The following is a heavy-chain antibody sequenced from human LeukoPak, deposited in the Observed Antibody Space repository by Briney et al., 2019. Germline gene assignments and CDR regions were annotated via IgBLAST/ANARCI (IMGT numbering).Heavy chain of an antibody. D-gene: IGHD2-2*02. CDR2: FDPEDGET. V-gene: IGHV1-24*01. J-gene: IGHJ3*02. CDR3: ATDEYCSSTSCYIAFDI. CDR1: GYTLTELS. Sequence: ASVKVSCKVSGYTLTELSMHWVRQAPGKGLEWMGGFDPEDGETIYAQKFQGRVTMTEDTSTDTAYMELSSLRSEDTAVYYCATDEYCSSTSCYIAFDIWGQGTMVTVSS.